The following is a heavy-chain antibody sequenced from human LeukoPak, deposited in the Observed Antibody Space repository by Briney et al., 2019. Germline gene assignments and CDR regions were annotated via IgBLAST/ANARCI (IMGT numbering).Heavy chain of an antibody. V-gene: IGHV3-23*01. CDR2: LSGSGGST. D-gene: IGHD6-19*01. Sequence: PGGSLRLSCAASGFTFSTSAMTWVRQAPGKGLEWVSALSGSGGSTYYADSVKGRFTISRDNSQNTLYLQMNSLRAEDTAVYYCAKDWAGSDKGYYFDYWGQGTLVTVSS. CDR1: GFTFSTSA. J-gene: IGHJ4*02. CDR3: AKDWAGSDKGYYFDY.